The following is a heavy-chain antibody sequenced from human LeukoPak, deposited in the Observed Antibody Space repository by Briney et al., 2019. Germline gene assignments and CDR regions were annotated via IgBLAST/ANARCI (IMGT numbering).Heavy chain of an antibody. D-gene: IGHD2-2*01. CDR2: ISAYNGNT. Sequence: GASVKVSCKASGYTFTSYGISWVRQAPGQGLEWMGWISAYNGNTNYAQKLQGRVTMTTDTSTSTAYMELRSLRSDDTAVHYCARDLIVVVPAARGRYYYMDVWGKGTTVTVSS. CDR3: ARDLIVVVPAARGRYYYMDV. V-gene: IGHV1-18*01. CDR1: GYTFTSYG. J-gene: IGHJ6*03.